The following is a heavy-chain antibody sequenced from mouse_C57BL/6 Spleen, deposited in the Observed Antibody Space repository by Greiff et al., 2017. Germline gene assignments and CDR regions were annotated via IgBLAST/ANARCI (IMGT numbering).Heavy chain of an antibody. D-gene: IGHD4-1*01. Sequence: QVQLKQPGAELVMPGASVKLSCKASGYTFTSYWMHWVKQRPGQGLEWIGEIDPSDSYTNYNQKFKGKSTLTVDKSSSTAYMQLSSLTSEDSAVYYCARRGLDWDYWYFDVWGTGTTVTVSS. V-gene: IGHV1-69*01. CDR3: ARRGLDWDYWYFDV. CDR1: GYTFTSYW. J-gene: IGHJ1*03. CDR2: IDPSDSYT.